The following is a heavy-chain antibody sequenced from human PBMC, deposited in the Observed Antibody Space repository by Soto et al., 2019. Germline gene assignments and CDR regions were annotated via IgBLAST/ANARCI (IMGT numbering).Heavy chain of an antibody. D-gene: IGHD3-10*01. V-gene: IGHV3-30*18. CDR1: GFTFSSYC. CDR2: ISYDGSNK. Sequence: GGSLRLSCAASGFTFSSYCMHWVRQAPGKGLEWLAVISYDGSNKYYADSVKGRFTISRDNSKNTLYLQMNSLRAEDTAVYYCAKDVLEWFGELTYYYYGMDVWGQGTTVTVSS. CDR3: AKDVLEWFGELTYYYYGMDV. J-gene: IGHJ6*02.